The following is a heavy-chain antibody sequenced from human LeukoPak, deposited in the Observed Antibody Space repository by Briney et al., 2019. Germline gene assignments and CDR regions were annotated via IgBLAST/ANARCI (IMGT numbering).Heavy chain of an antibody. V-gene: IGHV3-30*18. CDR2: ISYQGKNE. Sequence: GGSLRLSCAASGLSFSDNGMQWVREAPGKGTERVAVISYQGKNEYYADSVKGRFTISRDNSKNTLYLQMNSLRAEDTAVYYCAKDQLLFGVVIIPSIFDYWGQGTLVTVSS. J-gene: IGHJ4*02. CDR1: GLSFSDNG. D-gene: IGHD3-3*01. CDR3: AKDQLLFGVVIIPSIFDY.